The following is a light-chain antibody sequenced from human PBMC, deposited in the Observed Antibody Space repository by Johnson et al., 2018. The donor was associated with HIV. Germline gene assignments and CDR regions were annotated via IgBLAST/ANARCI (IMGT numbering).Light chain of an antibody. CDR2: ESN. V-gene: IGLV1-51*02. Sequence: QSILTQPPSVSAAPGQKVTISCSGSSSNIGNNDVSWYQHLPGAAPKLLICESNKRPSGIPNRFSGSKSGTSATLGITGLQTGDEADYYCGTWDSRLSVYVFGTGTKVTVL. CDR1: SSNIGNND. CDR3: GTWDSRLSVYV. J-gene: IGLJ1*01.